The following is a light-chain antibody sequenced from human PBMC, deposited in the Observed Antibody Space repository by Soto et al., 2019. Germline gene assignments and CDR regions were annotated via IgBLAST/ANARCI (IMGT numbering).Light chain of an antibody. CDR1: SXDVGDYNY. CDR2: EVT. J-gene: IGLJ3*02. Sequence: QSVLTQPASVSGSXXXXXXXXXTGXSXDVGDYNYVSWYQEHPGQVPKLIIFEVTTRPAGVSDRFSGSRSGNTASLTISGLQAEDEADYYCLSHTGSRTLFGGGTKVTVL. CDR3: LSHTGSRTL. V-gene: IGLV2-14*01.